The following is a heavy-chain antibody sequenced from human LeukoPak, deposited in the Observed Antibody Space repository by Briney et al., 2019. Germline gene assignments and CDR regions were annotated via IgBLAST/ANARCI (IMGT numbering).Heavy chain of an antibody. D-gene: IGHD3-10*01. Sequence: PGGSLRLSCAASGFTFSSYGMHWVRQAPGKGLEWVSSISSGSGYIYYADSVKGRFTISRDNAKNSLYLQMNSLRAEDTAVYYCARVGLGYGSGSFDYWGQGTLVTVSS. CDR2: ISSGSGYI. V-gene: IGHV3-21*01. J-gene: IGHJ4*02. CDR3: ARVGLGYGSGSFDY. CDR1: GFTFSSYG.